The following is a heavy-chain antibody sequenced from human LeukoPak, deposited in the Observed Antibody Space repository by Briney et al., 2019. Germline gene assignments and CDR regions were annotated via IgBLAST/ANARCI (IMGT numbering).Heavy chain of an antibody. CDR3: ARCGGYCSSTTYFDY. V-gene: IGHV1-18*01. CDR2: ISVYNGNT. J-gene: IGHJ4*02. CDR1: GYTLTELS. Sequence: GASVKVSCKVSGYTLTELSMHWVRQAPGKGLEWMGWISVYNGNTNYARKLQGRVTMTTDTSTSTAYMELRSLRSDDTAVYYCARCGGYCSSTTYFDYWGQGTLVTVSS. D-gene: IGHD2-2*01.